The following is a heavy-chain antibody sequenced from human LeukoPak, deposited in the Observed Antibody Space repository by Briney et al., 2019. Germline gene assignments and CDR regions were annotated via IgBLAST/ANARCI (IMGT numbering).Heavy chain of an antibody. D-gene: IGHD2-2*01. CDR1: GGTFSSYA. V-gene: IGHV1-69*04. Sequence: ASVKVSCKASGGTFSSYAISWVRQAPGQGLEWMGRIIPIFGIANYAQKFQGRVTITADKSTSTAYMELSSLRSEDMAVYYCVYCSSTSCPHGMDVWGQGTTVTVSS. J-gene: IGHJ6*02. CDR2: IIPIFGIA. CDR3: VYCSSTSCPHGMDV.